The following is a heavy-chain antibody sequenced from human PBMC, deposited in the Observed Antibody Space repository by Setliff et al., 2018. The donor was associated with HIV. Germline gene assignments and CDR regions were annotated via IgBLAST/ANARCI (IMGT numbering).Heavy chain of an antibody. J-gene: IGHJ4*02. Sequence: GGSLRLSCAASVFTFNNYGMSWVRQAPGKGLEWVANIKYDGSEKYYVGSVKGRLTISRDNAKNSLYLQMNSLRAEDTAVYYCTTHRVGQRPWKSDYWGQGTLVTVSS. V-gene: IGHV3-7*01. CDR1: VFTFNNYG. D-gene: IGHD1-1*01. CDR2: IKYDGSEK. CDR3: TTHRVGQRPWKSDY.